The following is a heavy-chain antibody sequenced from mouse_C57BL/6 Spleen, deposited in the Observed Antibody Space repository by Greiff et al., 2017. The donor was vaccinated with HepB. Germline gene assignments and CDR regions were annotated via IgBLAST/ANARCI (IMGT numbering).Heavy chain of an antibody. V-gene: IGHV1-50*01. CDR3: ARGDYYGSSDGGYYAMDY. Sequence: QVQLQQPGAELVKPGASVKLSCKASGYTFTSYWMQWVKQRPGQGLEWIGEIDPSDSYTNYNQKFKGKATLTVDTSSSTAYMQLSSLTSEDSAVYYCARGDYYGSSDGGYYAMDYWGQGTSVTVSS. D-gene: IGHD1-1*01. CDR1: GYTFTSYW. CDR2: IDPSDSYT. J-gene: IGHJ4*01.